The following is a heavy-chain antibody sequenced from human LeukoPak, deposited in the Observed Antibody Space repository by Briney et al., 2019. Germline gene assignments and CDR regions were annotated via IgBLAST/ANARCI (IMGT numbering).Heavy chain of an antibody. Sequence: SETLSLTCAVYGGSFSGYYWSWIRQPPGKGLEWIGEINHSGSTNYSPSLKSRVTISVDTSKNQFSLKLSSVTAADTAVYYCARGRVVTRAFDIWGQGTMVTVSS. CDR2: INHSGST. CDR1: GGSFSGYY. CDR3: ARGRVVTRAFDI. D-gene: IGHD4-23*01. V-gene: IGHV4-34*01. J-gene: IGHJ3*02.